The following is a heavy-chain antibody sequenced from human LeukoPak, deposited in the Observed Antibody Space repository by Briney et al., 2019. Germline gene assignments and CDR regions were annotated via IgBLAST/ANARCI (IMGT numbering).Heavy chain of an antibody. J-gene: IGHJ4*02. CDR2: INSGSTYT. V-gene: IGHV3-11*06. Sequence: GGSLRLSCEVSGFTFSDHYMSWIRQAPGKRLEWVSYINSGSTYTNYADSVEGRFTISRDNAKNSLYLQMNSLGAEDTALYYCARGRGCSSLSCYPDYWGQGTLVTVSS. D-gene: IGHD2-2*01. CDR1: GFTFSDHY. CDR3: ARGRGCSSLSCYPDY.